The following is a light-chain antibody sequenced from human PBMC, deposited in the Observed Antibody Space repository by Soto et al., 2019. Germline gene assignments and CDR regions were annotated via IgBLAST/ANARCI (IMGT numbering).Light chain of an antibody. CDR1: SSDVGSYNR. V-gene: IGLV2-18*02. Sequence: QSALTQPLSVSGSPGQSVAISCTEDSSDVGSYNRVSWYQQSPGTAPKLIIYEVTTRPSGVPDRFSGSKSGNTASLTISGLQAEDEADYYCNSYTISGTYVFGTGTKVTVL. CDR3: NSYTISGTYV. CDR2: EVT. J-gene: IGLJ1*01.